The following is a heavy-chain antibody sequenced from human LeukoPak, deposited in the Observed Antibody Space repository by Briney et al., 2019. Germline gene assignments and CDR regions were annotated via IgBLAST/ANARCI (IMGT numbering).Heavy chain of an antibody. CDR1: GFTFSGSD. CDR3: ARWVELSGAYVDY. J-gene: IGHJ4*02. CDR2: IRSKANRYAT. D-gene: IGHD3-16*02. Sequence: GGSLRLSCAASGFTFSGSDMQWVREAGGKGAEGVGRIRSKANRYATEYAGGVKNRFTINRNDAKTPEYMQMNRLRTADTAVYYCARWVELSGAYVDYWGQGALVTVSS. V-gene: IGHV3-73*01.